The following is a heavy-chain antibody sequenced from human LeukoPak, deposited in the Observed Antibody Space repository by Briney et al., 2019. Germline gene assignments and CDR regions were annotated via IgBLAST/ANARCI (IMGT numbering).Heavy chain of an antibody. Sequence: GGSLRLSCAASGFTFSSYDMHWVRQATGKGLEWVSGISSAGDTYYPGSVKGRFTISRDNSKNTLYLQMNSLRAEDTAVYYCAKDAYSPYNWNDVTEMDVWGKGTTVTVSS. CDR2: ISSAGDT. CDR1: GFTFSSYD. D-gene: IGHD1-1*01. CDR3: AKDAYSPYNWNDVTEMDV. V-gene: IGHV3-13*01. J-gene: IGHJ6*04.